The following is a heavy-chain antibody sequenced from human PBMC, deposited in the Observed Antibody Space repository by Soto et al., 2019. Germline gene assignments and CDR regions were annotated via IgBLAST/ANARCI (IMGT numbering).Heavy chain of an antibody. J-gene: IGHJ4*02. CDR1: GGSFSCRDCY. Sequence: QVQLQESGPGLVKHSQTLSLACTVSGGSFSCRDCYWTWIRQPPGKGLEWIGFFYYSGSTYYNPSLRRRVTIPVDTAKNNFSVKLSSVTVTDTAVYYCARSYGDYAHFDSWGQGTLVTVSS. CDR2: FYYSGST. V-gene: IGHV4-30-4*01. CDR3: ARSYGDYAHFDS. D-gene: IGHD4-17*01.